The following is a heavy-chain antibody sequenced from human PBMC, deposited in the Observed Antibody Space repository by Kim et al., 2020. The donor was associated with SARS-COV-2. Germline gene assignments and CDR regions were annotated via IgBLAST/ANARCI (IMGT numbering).Heavy chain of an antibody. CDR3: ARGPPPGEYRPFDY. V-gene: IGHV1-69*13. CDR1: GGTFSSYA. J-gene: IGHJ4*02. D-gene: IGHD7-27*01. Sequence: SVKVSCKASGGTFSSYAISWVRQVPGQGLEWMGGIIPIFGTANYAQKFQGRVTITADESTSTAYMELSSLRSEDTAVYYCARGPPPGEYRPFDYWGQGTLVTVSS. CDR2: IIPIFGTA.